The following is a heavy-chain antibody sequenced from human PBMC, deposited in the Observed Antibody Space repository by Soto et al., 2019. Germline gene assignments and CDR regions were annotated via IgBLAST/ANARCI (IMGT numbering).Heavy chain of an antibody. CDR1: GFTFSTYT. J-gene: IGHJ4*02. CDR2: INGRSNYV. CDR3: ARGSSSWYVSFDY. Sequence: PGGSLRLSCVFSGFTFSTYTMNWVRQAPGKGLEWVSSINGRSNYVYYADSVKGRFTISRDNAKNSLYLQMNRLRADDTAVYYCARGSSSWYVSFDYWGQGILVTVSS. V-gene: IGHV3-21*01. D-gene: IGHD6-13*01.